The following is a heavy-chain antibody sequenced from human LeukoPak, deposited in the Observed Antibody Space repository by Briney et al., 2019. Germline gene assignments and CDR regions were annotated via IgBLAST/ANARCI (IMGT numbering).Heavy chain of an antibody. CDR1: GFTFSSYA. V-gene: IGHV3-23*01. CDR2: ISGSGGST. J-gene: IGHJ4*02. CDR3: AKKDILLWFGESYFDY. D-gene: IGHD3-10*01. Sequence: GGSLRLSCAASGFTFSSYAMSWVRQAPGKGLEWVSAISGSGGSTYYADSVKGRFTISRDNSKNTLYLQMNSLRAEDTAVYYCAKKDILLWFGESYFDYWGQGTLVTVSS.